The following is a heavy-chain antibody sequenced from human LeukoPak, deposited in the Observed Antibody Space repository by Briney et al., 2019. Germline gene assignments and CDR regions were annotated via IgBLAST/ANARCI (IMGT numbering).Heavy chain of an antibody. V-gene: IGHV3-20*04. CDR1: GFTFEEHG. CDR2: INWNGGST. CDR3: AGGDSSGWYFDY. D-gene: IGHD6-19*01. Sequence: PGGSLRLSCAASGFTFEEHGMSWVRQAPGKGLEWVSGINWNGGSTGYAESANGRFTISRDNAKNSLYLQMNSLRAEDTALYYCAGGDSSGWYFDYWGQGILVTVSS. J-gene: IGHJ4*02.